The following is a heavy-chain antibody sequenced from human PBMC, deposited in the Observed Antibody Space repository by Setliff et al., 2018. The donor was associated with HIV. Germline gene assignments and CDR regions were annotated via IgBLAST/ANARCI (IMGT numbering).Heavy chain of an antibody. CDR2: IYTSGST. D-gene: IGHD3-22*01. CDR3: ARDFTYDNTGSLTGFGMDV. Sequence: SETLSLTCTVSGGSISSGSYYWSWIRQPPGKGLEWIGSIYTSGSTNYNPSLKSRVTISVDTSKNQFSLKLNSVTAADTAVYYCARDFTYDNTGSLTGFGMDVWGQGTTVTVSS. CDR1: GGSISSGSYY. J-gene: IGHJ6*02. V-gene: IGHV4-39*07.